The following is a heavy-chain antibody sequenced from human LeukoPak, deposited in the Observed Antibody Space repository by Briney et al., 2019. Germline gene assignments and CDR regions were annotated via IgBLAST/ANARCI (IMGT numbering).Heavy chain of an antibody. Sequence: GGSLRLSCAASGFTFSSYWMSWVRQAPGKGLEWVANIKQDGSEKYYVDSVKGRFTISRDNAKNSLYLQMNSLRAEDTAVYYCARDPGGSTEYFQHWGQGTLVTVPS. CDR2: IKQDGSEK. CDR3: ARDPGGSTEYFQH. D-gene: IGHD3-16*01. J-gene: IGHJ1*01. V-gene: IGHV3-7*01. CDR1: GFTFSSYW.